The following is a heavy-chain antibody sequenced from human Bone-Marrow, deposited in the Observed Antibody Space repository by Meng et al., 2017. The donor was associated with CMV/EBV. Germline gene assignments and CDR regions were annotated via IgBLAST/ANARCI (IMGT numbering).Heavy chain of an antibody. CDR2: INHSGST. Sequence: SETLSLTCAVHGGSFSGYYWSWIRQPPGKGLEWIGEINHSGSTNYNPSLKSRVTISVDTSKNQFSLKLFSVTAADTAVYYCARCAAMFCDFWSGYYRTEGMDVWGQGTTVTVSS. CDR1: GGSFSGYY. CDR3: ARCAAMFCDFWSGYYRTEGMDV. D-gene: IGHD3-3*01. J-gene: IGHJ6*02. V-gene: IGHV4-34*01.